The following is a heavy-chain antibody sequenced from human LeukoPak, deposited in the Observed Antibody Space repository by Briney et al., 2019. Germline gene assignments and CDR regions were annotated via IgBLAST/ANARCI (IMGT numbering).Heavy chain of an antibody. V-gene: IGHV4-38-2*02. J-gene: IGHJ4*02. CDR3: ARGLSGYYGSFDY. Sequence: SETLSLTCTVSGYSISSGYYWGWIRQPPGKGLEWIGSIYHSGSTYYNPSLKSRVTISVDTSKNQFSLKLSSVTAADTAVYHCARGLSGYYGSFDYWGQGTLVTVSS. CDR2: IYHSGST. D-gene: IGHD3-22*01. CDR1: GYSISSGYY.